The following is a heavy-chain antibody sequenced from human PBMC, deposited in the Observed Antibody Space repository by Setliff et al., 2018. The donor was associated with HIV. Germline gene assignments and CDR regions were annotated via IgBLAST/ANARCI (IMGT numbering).Heavy chain of an antibody. V-gene: IGHV3-30*03. J-gene: IGHJ5*02. Sequence: GGSLRLSCAASGFTFSSDGMHWVRQAPGKGLERVAGLSFVGRNKLYVDSVKGRFTISRDNAKNSLFLRMNSLRAEDTAVYYCARGLERTNPLFGVISVYFDPWGQGTLVTVS. CDR1: GFTFSSDG. CDR3: ARGLERTNPLFGVISVYFDP. D-gene: IGHD3-10*01. CDR2: LSFVGRNK.